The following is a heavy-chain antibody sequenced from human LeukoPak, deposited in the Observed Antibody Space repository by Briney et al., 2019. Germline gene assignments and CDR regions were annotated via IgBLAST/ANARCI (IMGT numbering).Heavy chain of an antibody. D-gene: IGHD1-1*01. CDR3: AKHSLHGTTSFDY. CDR2: INPSGGST. CDR1: GYTFISFY. V-gene: IGHV1-46*01. J-gene: IGHJ4*02. Sequence: ASVKVSCKASGYTFISFYMHWVRQAPGQGLEWMGVINPSGGSTAYAQQFQGRVTMTRDTSTSTVYMELSSLRSKDTAVYYCAKHSLHGTTSFDYWGQGTLVTVSS.